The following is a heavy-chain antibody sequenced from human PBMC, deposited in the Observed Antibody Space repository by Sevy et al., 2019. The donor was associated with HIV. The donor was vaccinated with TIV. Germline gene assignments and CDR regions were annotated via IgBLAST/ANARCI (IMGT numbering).Heavy chain of an antibody. V-gene: IGHV3-30-3*01. CDR3: ARGDIVVVPAAIHYYYGMDV. CDR1: GFTFSSYA. Sequence: GSLRLSCAASGFTFSSYAMHWVRQAPGKGLEWEAVISYDGSNKYYADSVKGRFTISRDNSKNTLYLQMNSLRAEDTAVYYCARGDIVVVPAAIHYYYGMDVWGQGTTVTVSS. J-gene: IGHJ6*02. D-gene: IGHD2-2*02. CDR2: ISYDGSNK.